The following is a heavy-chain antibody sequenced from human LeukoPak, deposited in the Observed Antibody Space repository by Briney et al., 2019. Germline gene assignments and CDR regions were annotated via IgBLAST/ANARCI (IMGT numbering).Heavy chain of an antibody. D-gene: IGHD6-13*01. V-gene: IGHV3-7*01. CDR1: GFTLSSYW. CDR3: ASQYSSSWYPFDY. Sequence: GGSLRLSCAASGFTLSSYWMSWVRQAPGKGLEWVANIKQDGSEEYYVDSVKGRFTISRDNAKNSLYLQMNSLRAEDTAVYYCASQYSSSWYPFDYWGQGTLVTVSS. J-gene: IGHJ4*02. CDR2: IKQDGSEE.